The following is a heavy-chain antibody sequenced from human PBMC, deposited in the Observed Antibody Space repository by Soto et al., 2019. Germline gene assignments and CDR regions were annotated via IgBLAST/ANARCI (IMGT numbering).Heavy chain of an antibody. Sequence: GGSLRLSCAASGFTFDDYTMHWVHQAPGKGLEWVSLISWDGGSTYYADSVKGRFTISRDNSKNSLYLQMNSLRTEDTALYYCAKVLRPASLRLLYGMDVWGQGTTVTVSS. V-gene: IGHV3-43*01. CDR2: ISWDGGST. J-gene: IGHJ6*02. CDR3: AKVLRPASLRLLYGMDV. D-gene: IGHD2-15*01. CDR1: GFTFDDYT.